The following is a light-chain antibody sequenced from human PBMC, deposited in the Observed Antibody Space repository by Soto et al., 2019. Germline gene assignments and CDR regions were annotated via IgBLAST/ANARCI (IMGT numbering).Light chain of an antibody. CDR2: DAS. CDR3: QQYDSLWT. Sequence: DIQMTQSPSTLSASVGDRVTITCRATQSVSRWLAWYQHKPGKAPKLLIYDASSLQSGVPSRFSGSGSGTDFTLTLSSLQPDEFATYYCQQYDSLWTFGQGTKVEIK. CDR1: QSVSRW. J-gene: IGKJ1*01. V-gene: IGKV1-5*01.